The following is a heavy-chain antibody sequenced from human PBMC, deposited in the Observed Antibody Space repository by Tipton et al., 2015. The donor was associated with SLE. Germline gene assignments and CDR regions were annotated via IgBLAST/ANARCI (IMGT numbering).Heavy chain of an antibody. CDR2: ISSSGGTI. CDR3: AKDIFKAVAGTPYFDY. Sequence: SLRLSCAASGFTFSSYEMNWVRQAPGKGLEWVSYISSSGGTIYYADSVKGRFTISRDNGKNSLYLQMNSLRAEDTALYYCAKDIFKAVAGTPYFDYWGQGNLVTVSS. CDR1: GFTFSSYE. J-gene: IGHJ4*02. V-gene: IGHV3-48*03. D-gene: IGHD6-19*01.